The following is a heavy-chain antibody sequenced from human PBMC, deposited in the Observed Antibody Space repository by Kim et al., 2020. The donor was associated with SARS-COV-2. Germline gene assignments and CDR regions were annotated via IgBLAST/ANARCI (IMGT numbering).Heavy chain of an antibody. CDR2: INPNSGGT. CDR1: GYTFTGYY. Sequence: ASVKVSCKASGYTFTGYYMHWVRQAPGQGLEWMGRINPNSGGTNYAQKFQGRVTMTRDTSISTAYMELSRLRSDDTAVYYCARDRGFTYYDSSGYPYYFDYWGQGTLVTVSS. J-gene: IGHJ4*02. V-gene: IGHV1-2*06. D-gene: IGHD3-22*01. CDR3: ARDRGFTYYDSSGYPYYFDY.